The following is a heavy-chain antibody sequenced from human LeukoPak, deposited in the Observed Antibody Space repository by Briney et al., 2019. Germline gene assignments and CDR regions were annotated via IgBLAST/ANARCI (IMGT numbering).Heavy chain of an antibody. CDR2: IYYSGSS. Sequence: SETLSLTCTVPGGSISSYYWSWIRQPPGKGLDWIGYIYYSGSSNYNPSLKSRVTISVDTSKNQFSLKLSSVTAADTAVYYCARGDPGITGTTYFDYWGQGTLVTVSS. CDR1: GGSISSYY. D-gene: IGHD1-20*01. V-gene: IGHV4-59*01. J-gene: IGHJ4*02. CDR3: ARGDPGITGTTYFDY.